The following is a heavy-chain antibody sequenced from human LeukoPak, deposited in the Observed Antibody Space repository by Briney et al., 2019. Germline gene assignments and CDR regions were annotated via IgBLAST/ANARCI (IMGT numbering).Heavy chain of an antibody. V-gene: IGHV4-30-4*01. CDR2: IHYSGSS. CDR3: VSRADWFDP. Sequence: SQTLSLTCTVSGNSISSGDYYCSWIRQPPGKGLEWIGYIHYSGSSDYNPALKSRVSISVDASKNQFSLKLTSVTAADTAVYFCVSRADWFDPWGPGTLVTVSS. CDR1: GNSISSGDYY. J-gene: IGHJ5*02.